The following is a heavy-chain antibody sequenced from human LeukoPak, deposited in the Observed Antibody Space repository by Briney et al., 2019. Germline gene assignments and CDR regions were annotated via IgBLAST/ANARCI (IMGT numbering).Heavy chain of an antibody. CDR1: GFTFSRYA. D-gene: IGHD3-16*01. Sequence: GGSLRLSCAASGFTFSRYAMSWVRQAPGRGLEWVSSISNTYDSTYYADSVRGRFTISRDNSKNTLYLQMNSLRAEDTAVYYCARGGVVGLYYYYNMDVWGQGTTVTVSS. CDR3: ARGGVVGLYYYYNMDV. V-gene: IGHV3-23*01. CDR2: ISNTYDST. J-gene: IGHJ6*02.